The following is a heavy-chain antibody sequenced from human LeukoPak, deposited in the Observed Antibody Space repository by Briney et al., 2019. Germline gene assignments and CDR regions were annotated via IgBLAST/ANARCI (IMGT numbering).Heavy chain of an antibody. CDR1: GYSFTSYW. J-gene: IGHJ4*02. D-gene: IGHD3-10*01. Sequence: GESLKISCKGSGYSFTSYWIGWVRQMLGKGLEWMGRIDPSDSYTNYSPSFQGHVAISADKSISTAYLQWSSLKASDTAMYYCARRGSGSYSDYWGQGTLVTVSS. CDR2: IDPSDSYT. V-gene: IGHV5-10-1*01. CDR3: ARRGSGSYSDY.